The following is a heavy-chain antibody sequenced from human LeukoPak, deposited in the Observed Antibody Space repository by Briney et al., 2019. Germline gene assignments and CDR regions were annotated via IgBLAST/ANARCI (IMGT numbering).Heavy chain of an antibody. CDR1: GFTFSSYS. Sequence: GGSLRLSCAASGFTFSSYSMNWVRQAPGKGLEGVSSISSSSSYIYYADSVKGRFTISRDNAKNSLYLQMNSLRAEDTAVYYCAPLGGYGGNSGGNSGYWGQGTLVTVSS. D-gene: IGHD4-23*01. V-gene: IGHV3-21*01. CDR3: APLGGYGGNSGGNSGY. J-gene: IGHJ4*02. CDR2: ISSSSSYI.